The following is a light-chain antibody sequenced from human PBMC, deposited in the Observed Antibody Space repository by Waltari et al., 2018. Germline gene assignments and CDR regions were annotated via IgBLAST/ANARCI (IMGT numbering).Light chain of an antibody. V-gene: IGLV2-14*01. CDR2: EVS. CDR3: ISYVSSNTYI. Sequence: QAALTQSPSVSGSPGQSVTISCTGTNSDIGGYNRVSWYQQHPGKAPKLIISEVSKRPSGVSDRFSGSKSGNTASLTISGLQAEDEADYYCISYVSSNTYIFGAGTRLTVL. J-gene: IGLJ1*01. CDR1: NSDIGGYNR.